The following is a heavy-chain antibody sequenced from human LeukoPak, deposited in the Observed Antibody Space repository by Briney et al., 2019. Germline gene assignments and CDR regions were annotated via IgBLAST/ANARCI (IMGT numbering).Heavy chain of an antibody. CDR2: INPNSGGT. Sequence: ASVKVSCKASGYTFTGYYMHWVRQAPGQGLEWMGWINPNSGGTNYAQKFQGRVTMTRDTSISTAYMELSGLRSDDTAVYFCARDAYSGFSYSYYSDYWGQGTLVTVSS. D-gene: IGHD5-18*01. J-gene: IGHJ4*02. CDR1: GYTFTGYY. V-gene: IGHV1-2*02. CDR3: ARDAYSGFSYSYYSDY.